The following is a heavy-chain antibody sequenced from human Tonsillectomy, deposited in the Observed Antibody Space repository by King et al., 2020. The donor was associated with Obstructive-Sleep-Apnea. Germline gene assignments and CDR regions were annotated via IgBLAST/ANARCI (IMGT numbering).Heavy chain of an antibody. J-gene: IGHJ4*02. CDR1: GFTFRNYG. V-gene: IGHV3-30*02. Sequence: VQLVESGGGVVQPGRSLRLSCAASGFTFRNYGMHWVRQAPGKGLEWVAFIRDDGSNKYYVDSLKGRFTISRDNSKKTQYLQMNSLRPEDTAVYYCARGSYSSGWEGDYWGQGTLVIVSS. CDR3: ARGSYSSGWEGDY. CDR2: IRDDGSNK. D-gene: IGHD6-19*01.